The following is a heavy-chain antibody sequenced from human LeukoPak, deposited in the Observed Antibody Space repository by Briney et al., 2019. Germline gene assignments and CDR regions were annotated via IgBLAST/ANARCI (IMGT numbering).Heavy chain of an antibody. CDR3: AREHPDILTQAVTHDAFDI. CDR1: GYTFTGYY. J-gene: IGHJ3*02. V-gene: IGHV1-2*02. Sequence: ASVKVSCKASGYTFTGYYMHWVRQAPGQGLEWVGWINPNSGGTNYAQKFQGRVTMTRDTSISTAYMELSSLRSEDTAVYYCAREHPDILTQAVTHDAFDIWGQGTMVTVSS. CDR2: INPNSGGT. D-gene: IGHD3-9*01.